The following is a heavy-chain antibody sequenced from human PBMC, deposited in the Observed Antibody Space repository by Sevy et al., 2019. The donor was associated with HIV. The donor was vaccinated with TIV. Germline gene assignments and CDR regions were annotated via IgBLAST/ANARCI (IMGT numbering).Heavy chain of an antibody. CDR3: AKDAGYSIHWYPRY. CDR2: ISYDGSNK. CDR1: GLTFSTYG. J-gene: IGHJ4*02. D-gene: IGHD6-19*01. V-gene: IGHV3-30*18. Sequence: GGSLRLSCAASGLTFSTYGMHWVRQAPGKGLEWVAVISYDGSNKYYADSVKGRFTISRDNSKNTLYLQMNSLRLEDTAVYYCAKDAGYSIHWYPRYWGQGNLVTVSS.